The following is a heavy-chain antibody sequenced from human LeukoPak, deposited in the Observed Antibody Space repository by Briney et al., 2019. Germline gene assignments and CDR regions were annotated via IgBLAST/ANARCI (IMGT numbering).Heavy chain of an antibody. D-gene: IGHD6-19*01. Sequence: GGSLRLSCAASGFTFSSYAMHWVRQAPGKGLEWVAVISYDGSNKYYADSVKGRFTISRDNSKNTLYLQMNSLRAEDTAVYYCAKDRFYSSGYDAFDIWGQGTMVTVSS. J-gene: IGHJ3*02. CDR1: GFTFSSYA. V-gene: IGHV3-30-3*01. CDR3: AKDRFYSSGYDAFDI. CDR2: ISYDGSNK.